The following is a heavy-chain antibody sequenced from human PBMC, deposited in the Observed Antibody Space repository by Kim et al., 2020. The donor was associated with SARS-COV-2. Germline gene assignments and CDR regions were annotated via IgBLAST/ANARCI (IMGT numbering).Heavy chain of an antibody. V-gene: IGHV3-30*01. CDR3: ARSKQWLVLGY. CDR2: K. Sequence: KYYADAVKGRFTISRDNSKNTLYLQMNSLRAEDTAVYYCARSKQWLVLGYWGQGTLVTVSS. J-gene: IGHJ4*02. D-gene: IGHD6-19*01.